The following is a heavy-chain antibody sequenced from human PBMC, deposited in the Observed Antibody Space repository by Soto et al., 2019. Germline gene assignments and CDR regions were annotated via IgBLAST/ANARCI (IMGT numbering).Heavy chain of an antibody. Sequence: QVQLQESGPGLVKPSQTLSLTCTVSGGSISSGGYYWSWIRQHPGKGLEWIGYIYYSGSTYYNPSLKSRGSISVDTSKNQFSLKLSSVTAADKAVYYCARLWLGEYYFDYWGQGTLVTVSS. CDR2: IYYSGST. V-gene: IGHV4-31*03. CDR3: ARLWLGEYYFDY. D-gene: IGHD3-10*01. CDR1: GGSISSGGYY. J-gene: IGHJ4*02.